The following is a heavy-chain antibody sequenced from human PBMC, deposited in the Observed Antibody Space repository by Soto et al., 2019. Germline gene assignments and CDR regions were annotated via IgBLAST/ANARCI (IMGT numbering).Heavy chain of an antibody. CDR3: ARESDDYGDYDNFDY. V-gene: IGHV1-18*01. Sequence: QVQLVQSGAEVKKPGASVKVSCKASGYTFTSYGISWVRQAPGQGLEWMGWISAYNGNTNYAQKRQGKVTMTTDTSTSTAYMELRSLRSDDTAVYYCARESDDYGDYDNFDYWGQGTLVTVSS. J-gene: IGHJ4*02. CDR2: ISAYNGNT. D-gene: IGHD4-17*01. CDR1: GYTFTSYG.